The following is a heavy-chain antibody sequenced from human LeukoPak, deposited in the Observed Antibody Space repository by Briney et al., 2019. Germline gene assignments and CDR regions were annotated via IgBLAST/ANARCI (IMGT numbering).Heavy chain of an antibody. CDR3: TRGYSGSYRIDY. J-gene: IGHJ4*02. D-gene: IGHD1-26*01. CDR2: INSDGSTT. Sequence: GGSLRLSCAASGFTFSSYWMHWVRQAPGKGLVWVSRINSDGSTTSDADSVKGRFTISRDNAKNTLYLQTNSLRAGDTAVYYCTRGYSGSYRIDYWGQGTLVTVSS. CDR1: GFTFSSYW. V-gene: IGHV3-74*01.